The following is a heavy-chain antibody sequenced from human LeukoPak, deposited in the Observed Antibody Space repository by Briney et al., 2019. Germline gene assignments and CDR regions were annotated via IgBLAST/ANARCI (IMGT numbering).Heavy chain of an antibody. V-gene: IGHV1-3*01. CDR3: ARDLSRITMVRGVNGMDV. D-gene: IGHD3-10*01. CDR1: GYTFTIYA. Sequence: EASVRVSSKASGYTFTIYAMHWVRQAPGQRLGWMGWINAGNGNTKYSQKFQGRVTITRDTSASTAYMELSSVRSEDTAVYYCARDLSRITMVRGVNGMDVWGKGPTVTVSS. J-gene: IGHJ6*04. CDR2: INAGNGNT.